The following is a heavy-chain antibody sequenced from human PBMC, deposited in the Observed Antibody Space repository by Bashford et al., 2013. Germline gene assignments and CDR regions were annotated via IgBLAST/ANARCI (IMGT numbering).Heavy chain of an antibody. J-gene: IGHJ4*02. CDR1: GGDFSSSV. D-gene: IGHD1-26*01. CDR2: SSPIFGTA. Sequence: SVKGLPARASGGDFSSSVFTWVRQAPGQGLEWMGGSSPIFGTANYAQKFQGRVTITADESTSTAYMELSSLRSEDTAVYYCASKLPDESGARDYWGQGTLVTPSPQ. CDR3: ASKLPDESGARDY. V-gene: IGHV1-69*13.